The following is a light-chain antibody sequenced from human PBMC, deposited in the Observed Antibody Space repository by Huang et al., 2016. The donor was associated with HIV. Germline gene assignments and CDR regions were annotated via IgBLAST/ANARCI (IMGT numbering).Light chain of an antibody. CDR2: ELS. CDR3: MQGKQLPYT. J-gene: IGKJ2*01. Sequence: DIVMTQTPLSLSVTPGQPASISCKSSQGLLYREKIYLDWYFQKPGQSPQLLIYELSNRFSGVPDRFSGSGSPTDFTLKISRVETEDVGSYYCMQGKQLPYTFGQGTRLEIK. V-gene: IGKV2-29*02. CDR1: QGLLYREKIY.